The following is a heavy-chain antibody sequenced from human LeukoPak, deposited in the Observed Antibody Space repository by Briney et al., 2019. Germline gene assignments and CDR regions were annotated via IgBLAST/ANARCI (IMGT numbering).Heavy chain of an antibody. J-gene: IGHJ4*02. CDR2: VSGSGGST. CDR1: GFTFSSYA. D-gene: IGHD6-13*01. Sequence: PGGSLRLSCAASGFTFSSYAMSWVRQAPGKGLEWVSAVSGSGGSTYYAHSVKGRFTISRDNSKNTLYLQMNSLKAEDTAVYYCAKSHLQIAAANFDYWGQGTLVTVFS. V-gene: IGHV3-23*01. CDR3: AKSHLQIAAANFDY.